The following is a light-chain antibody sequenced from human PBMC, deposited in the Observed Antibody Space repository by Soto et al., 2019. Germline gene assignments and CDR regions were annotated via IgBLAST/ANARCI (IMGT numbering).Light chain of an antibody. CDR3: QQYNSYWKWT. J-gene: IGKJ1*01. V-gene: IGKV1-5*01. CDR1: QSISSW. CDR2: DAS. Sequence: DIQMTQSPSTLSASVGDRVTITCRASQSISSWLAWYQQKPGKAPKLLIYDASSLESGVPSRFSGSGSGTEFTLTISSLQPDVFATYYCQQYNSYWKWTFGQGTKVEIK.